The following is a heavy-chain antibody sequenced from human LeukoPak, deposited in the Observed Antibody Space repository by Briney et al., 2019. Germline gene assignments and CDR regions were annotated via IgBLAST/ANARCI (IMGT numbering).Heavy chain of an antibody. CDR2: IRNKAYGGTI. CDR3: SRILGRSWSGGFDY. D-gene: IGHD3-10*01. Sequence: PGGSLRLSCTVSGFTLDDYAMSWFRQAPGKGLEWVGFIRNKAYGGTIEYAASVKGRFTISRDDSESTAYLQMNSLKTEDTAVYYCSRILGRSWSGGFDYWGQGTLVTVSS. V-gene: IGHV3-49*03. J-gene: IGHJ4*02. CDR1: GFTLDDYA.